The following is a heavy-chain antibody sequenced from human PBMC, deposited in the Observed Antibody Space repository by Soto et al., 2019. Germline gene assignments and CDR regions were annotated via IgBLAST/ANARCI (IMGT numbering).Heavy chain of an antibody. CDR2: MNPNSGNT. CDR3: ARGRMDIAAAGTGGMDV. J-gene: IGHJ6*02. V-gene: IGHV1-8*01. CDR1: GYTFTSYD. Sequence: PSVKVSCKASGYTFTSYDINWVRQATGQGLEWMGWMNPNSGNTGYAQKFQGRVTMTRNTSISTAYMELSSLRSEDTAVYYCARGRMDIAAAGTGGMDVWGQGTTVTVSS. D-gene: IGHD6-13*01.